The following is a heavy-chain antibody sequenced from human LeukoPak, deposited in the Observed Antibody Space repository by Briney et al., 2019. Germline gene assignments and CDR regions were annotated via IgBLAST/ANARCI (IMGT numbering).Heavy chain of an antibody. V-gene: IGHV3-48*01. J-gene: IGHJ4*02. CDR1: GFSFSDYS. Sequence: GGSLRLSCAASGFSFSDYSMNWVRQAPGKGLEWVSYISSSSSTIYYAVSVKGRFTISRDNAKNPLYLQMDSLRAEDTAVYYCARDRDSIYPGGPFDYWGQGTLVTVSS. D-gene: IGHD3-16*01. CDR2: ISSSSSTI. CDR3: ARDRDSIYPGGPFDY.